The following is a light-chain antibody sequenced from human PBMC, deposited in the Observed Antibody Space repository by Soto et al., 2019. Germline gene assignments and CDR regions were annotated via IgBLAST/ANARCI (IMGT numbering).Light chain of an antibody. V-gene: IGKV1-9*01. J-gene: IGKJ5*01. CDR1: QGISNS. CDR3: QQRINSPIT. Sequence: LNMSPSSVSLYQGGRFTCRCRASQGISNSLAWYQQKPGKAPKLLIYAASTWQSGIPARFSGSESGTEFSLTITSLQPQDFATYYCQQRINSPITFGQGTLLEIK. CDR2: AAS.